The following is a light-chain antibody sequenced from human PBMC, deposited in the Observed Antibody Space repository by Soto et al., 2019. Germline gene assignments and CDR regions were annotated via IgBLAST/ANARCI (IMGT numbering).Light chain of an antibody. J-gene: IGLJ1*01. Sequence: QSALTQPPSISGAPGQRVTISCTGSSSNIGAGSDVHWYHQLPGTAPKLLIYGNTNRPSGVPDRFSGSKSGTSASLAIAGLQTEDEGDYYCQNYDSSLSVLYVFGTGTKVTV. CDR2: GNT. V-gene: IGLV1-40*01. CDR1: SSNIGAGSD. CDR3: QNYDSSLSVLYV.